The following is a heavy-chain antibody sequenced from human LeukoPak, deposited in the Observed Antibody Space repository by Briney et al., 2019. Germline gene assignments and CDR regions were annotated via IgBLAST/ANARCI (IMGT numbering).Heavy chain of an antibody. J-gene: IGHJ5*02. V-gene: IGHV4-59*07. CDR1: GGSISSYY. Sequence: PSDTLSLTCTVSGGSISSYYWSWIRQPPGQGLEWIGYIYYSGSTNYNPSLKSRVTISVDTSKNQFSLKLSSVTAADTAVYYCARVDNWNLENWFDPWGQGTLVTVSS. D-gene: IGHD1-7*01. CDR3: ARVDNWNLENWFDP. CDR2: IYYSGST.